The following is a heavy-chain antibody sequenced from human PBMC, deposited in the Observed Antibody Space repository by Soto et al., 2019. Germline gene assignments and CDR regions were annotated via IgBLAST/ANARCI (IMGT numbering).Heavy chain of an antibody. J-gene: IGHJ6*02. V-gene: IGHV1-8*01. Sequence: QVQLVQSGAEVKKPGASVKVSCKASGYTFTSYDINWMRQATGQGVEWMGWMNPNSGNTGYAQKFQGRVTMTRNTSISTAYMELSSLRSEDTAVYYCARRGYSSSWYYYYYYGMDVWGQGTTVTVSS. CDR2: MNPNSGNT. D-gene: IGHD6-13*01. CDR1: GYTFTSYD. CDR3: ARRGYSSSWYYYYYYGMDV.